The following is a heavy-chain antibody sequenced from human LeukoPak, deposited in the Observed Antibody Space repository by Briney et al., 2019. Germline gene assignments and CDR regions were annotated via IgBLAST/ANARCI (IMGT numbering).Heavy chain of an antibody. Sequence: ASVKVSCKGSGYTFTNYAIHWVRQAPGQSLEWLGWINPGNGDTKYSQDFQGRVTINTDTSAATAYVELNSLTSEDTAVYYCAQQLGYCSRGNCYFNYWGQGTVVTVSS. D-gene: IGHD2-8*02. CDR3: AQQLGYCSRGNCYFNY. CDR2: INPGNGDT. J-gene: IGHJ4*02. V-gene: IGHV1-3*01. CDR1: GYTFTNYA.